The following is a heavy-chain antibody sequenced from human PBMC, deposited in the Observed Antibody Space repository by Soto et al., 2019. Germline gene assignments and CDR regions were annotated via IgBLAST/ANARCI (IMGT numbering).Heavy chain of an antibody. V-gene: IGHV3-30*03. Sequence: QVQLVESGGGVVQPGRSLRLSCAASGFTFSSYGRHWVRQAPGKGLAWVAVISYDGSNKYYADSVKGRFTISRDNDKNTLYLHMNRLRAEDTAVYYCSTAGDYGAYEAGWYRYWGQGTLVTVSS. J-gene: IGHJ4*02. CDR2: ISYDGSNK. CDR3: STAGDYGAYEAGWYRY. D-gene: IGHD4-17*01. CDR1: GFTFSSYG.